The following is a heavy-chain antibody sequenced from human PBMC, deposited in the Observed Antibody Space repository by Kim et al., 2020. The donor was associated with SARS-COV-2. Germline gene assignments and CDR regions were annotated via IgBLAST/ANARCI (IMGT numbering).Heavy chain of an antibody. J-gene: IGHJ4*01. CDR2: IYPGDSDT. Sequence: GESLKISCKGSGYSFTSYWIGWVRQMPGKGLEWMGIIYPGDSDTRYSPSFQGQVTISADKSISTAYLQWSSLKASDTAMYYCARRGYCSGGSCYSLFDYWGQEPWSPSPQ. CDR1: GYSFTSYW. V-gene: IGHV5-51*01. D-gene: IGHD2-15*01. CDR3: ARRGYCSGGSCYSLFDY.